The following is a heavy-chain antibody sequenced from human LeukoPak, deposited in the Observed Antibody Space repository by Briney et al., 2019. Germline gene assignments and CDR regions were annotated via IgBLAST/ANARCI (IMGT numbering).Heavy chain of an antibody. CDR3: AREYCSSTSCYMYYYYGMDV. CDR1: GYTFTGYY. V-gene: IGHV1-18*04. J-gene: IGHJ6*02. D-gene: IGHD2-2*02. Sequence: ASVKVSCKASGYTFTGYYMHWVRQAPGQGLEWMGWINPNSGNTNYAQKLQGRVTMTTDTSTSTAYMELRSLRSDDTAVYYCAREYCSSTSCYMYYYYGMDVWGQGTTVTVSS. CDR2: INPNSGNT.